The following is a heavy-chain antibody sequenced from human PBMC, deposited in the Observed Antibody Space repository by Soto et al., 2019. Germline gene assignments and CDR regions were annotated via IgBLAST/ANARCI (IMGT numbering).Heavy chain of an antibody. CDR3: AKVPSQYIWGSYLRYYDY. CDR1: GFPFSNYA. Sequence: EVQMLESGGGLVQPGGSLRLSRAASGFPFSNYAMTWVRQAPGKGLEWVSGISGNTGHAYYADSVKDRFTISRDNSKNTLYLQMDSLRAEDTAVYYCAKVPSQYIWGSYLRYYDYWGQGTLVTVSS. V-gene: IGHV3-23*01. D-gene: IGHD3-16*02. CDR2: ISGNTGHA. J-gene: IGHJ4*02.